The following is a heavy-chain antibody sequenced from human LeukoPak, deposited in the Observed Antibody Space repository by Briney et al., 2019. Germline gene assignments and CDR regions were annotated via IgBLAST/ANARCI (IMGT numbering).Heavy chain of an antibody. CDR1: GGSISSSSYY. CDR3: ARDGITISRWFDP. Sequence: SETLSLTCTVSGGSISSSSYYWGWIRQPPGKGLEWIGRIYTSGSTNYNPSLKSRVTISVDTSKNQFSLKLSSVTAADTAVYYCARDGITISRWFDPWGQGTLVTVSS. D-gene: IGHD3-3*01. CDR2: IYTSGST. V-gene: IGHV4-61*02. J-gene: IGHJ5*02.